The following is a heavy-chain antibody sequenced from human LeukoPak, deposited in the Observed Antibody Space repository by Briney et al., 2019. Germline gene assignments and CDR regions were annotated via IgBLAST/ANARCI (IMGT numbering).Heavy chain of an antibody. Sequence: GGSLRLSCAASGIIFSNYWMHWVRQAPGKGLVWVSRINRDGSSTSYADSVKGRFTISRDNARKTLYLQMNSVRAEDTAVYYCARDFKEADPWGQGTLVTVSS. CDR2: INRDGSST. CDR1: GIIFSNYW. V-gene: IGHV3-74*01. CDR3: ARDFKEADP. J-gene: IGHJ5*02.